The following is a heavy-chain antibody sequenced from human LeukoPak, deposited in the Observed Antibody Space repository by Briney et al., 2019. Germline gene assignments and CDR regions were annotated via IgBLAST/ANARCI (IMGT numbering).Heavy chain of an antibody. D-gene: IGHD3-10*01. V-gene: IGHV4-39*01. CDR3: ARQAITMVRGATPPFDY. Sequence: KASETLSLTCTVSGGSISSSSYYWDWIRQPPGEGLEWIGSSYYSGSTYYNPSLKSRVTISVDTSKNQFSLKLSSVTAADTAVYYCARQAITMVRGATPPFDYWGQGTLVTVSS. CDR2: SYYSGST. J-gene: IGHJ4*02. CDR1: GGSISSSSYY.